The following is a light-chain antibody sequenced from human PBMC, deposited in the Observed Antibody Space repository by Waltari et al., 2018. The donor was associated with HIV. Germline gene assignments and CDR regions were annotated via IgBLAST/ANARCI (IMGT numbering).Light chain of an antibody. CDR2: DDN. Sequence: QSVLTQPPSVSAAPGQKVISCSGSSSNIENHYVSWYHQVPGTAPKLLIFDDNRRPSGIPDRFTGSKSATSATLGITGLQAGDEADYYCGTWDSRLSAYVFGTGTKVTVL. V-gene: IGLV1-51*01. J-gene: IGLJ1*01. CDR3: GTWDSRLSAYV. CDR1: SSNIENHY.